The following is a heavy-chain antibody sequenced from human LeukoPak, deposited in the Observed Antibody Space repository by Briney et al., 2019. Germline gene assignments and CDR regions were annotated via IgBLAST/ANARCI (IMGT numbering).Heavy chain of an antibody. Sequence: SLRPSCAASGFTFRSYALRWVRQATGKGLEWVSAISGSGSSTYYADSVKGRFTISRDNSKNTLYLQMNSLRAEDTAVYYCAKEWEVVTGEAFDIWGQGTMVTVSS. J-gene: IGHJ3*02. D-gene: IGHD2-21*02. CDR2: ISGSGSST. V-gene: IGHV3-23*01. CDR1: GFTFRSYA. CDR3: AKEWEVVTGEAFDI.